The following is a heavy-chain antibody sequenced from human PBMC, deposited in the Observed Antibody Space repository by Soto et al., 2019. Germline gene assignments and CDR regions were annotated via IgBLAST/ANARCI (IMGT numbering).Heavy chain of an antibody. Sequence: PGGSLRLPSVGTGFTFSSFDMNWVRQTTGQGLEWLSYIGRSGDTIYYADSVKGRFTISRDNAKNSLYLQMNSLRAEDTAMYYCFSGFRDGYTRGFDPWGQGTLVTVSS. D-gene: IGHD5-12*01. CDR3: FSGFRDGYTRGFDP. J-gene: IGHJ5*02. V-gene: IGHV3-48*03. CDR2: IGRSGDTI. CDR1: GFTFSSFD.